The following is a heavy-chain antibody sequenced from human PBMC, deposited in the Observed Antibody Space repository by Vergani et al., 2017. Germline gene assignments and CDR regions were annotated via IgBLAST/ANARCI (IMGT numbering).Heavy chain of an antibody. CDR2: ISGDGAGA. V-gene: IGHV3-23*01. CDR3: AKPLLRFLEWPWGGMDV. CDR1: GFTFSSYA. Sequence: EVQLLESGGGLVQPGGSLRLSCAASGFTFSSYAMTWVRQAPGKGLEWVSAISGDGAGAFYAESVKGRFTLSRDNSKNTLYLQMNSLRAEDTAVYYCAKPLLRFLEWPWGGMDVWGQGTTVTVSS. J-gene: IGHJ6*02. D-gene: IGHD3-3*01.